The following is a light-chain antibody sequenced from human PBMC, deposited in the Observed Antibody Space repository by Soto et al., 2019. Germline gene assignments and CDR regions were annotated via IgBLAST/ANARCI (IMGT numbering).Light chain of an antibody. CDR3: QQYKNWPPIT. CDR2: GAS. V-gene: IGKV3-15*01. J-gene: IGKJ5*01. Sequence: EIVLTQSPVTLSFSPCEIATLSCSSIQSVSSNYLAWYQQKPGQAPRLLLYGASTRATGIPARFSGSGSGTEFTLTISSLQSEDFAVYYCQQYKNWPPITFGQGTRLEIK. CDR1: QSVSSN.